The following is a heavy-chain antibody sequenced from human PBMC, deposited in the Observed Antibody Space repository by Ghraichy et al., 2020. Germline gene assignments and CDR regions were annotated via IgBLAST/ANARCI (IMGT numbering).Heavy chain of an antibody. CDR3: ATDLGDILTG. Sequence: ASVKVSCEASGYAFSSYGISWVRQAPGQGLEWMGWISAYNGNTNYAQKVRGRVTMTTDTSTSTAYMELRSLRSDDMAMYYCATDLGDILTGWGQGTLVIVSS. J-gene: IGHJ4*02. V-gene: IGHV1-18*03. CDR2: ISAYNGNT. CDR1: GYAFSSYG. D-gene: IGHD3-9*01.